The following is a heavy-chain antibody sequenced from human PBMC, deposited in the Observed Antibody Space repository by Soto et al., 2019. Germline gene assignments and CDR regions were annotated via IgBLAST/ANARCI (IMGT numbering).Heavy chain of an antibody. Sequence: SETLSLTCTVSGGAISTYYWSWIRQPPGKGLEWIGYIHYSGSTNYSPSLKSRVTMSVDTSQNQFSLNLRSVTPADTAVYYCARLAPLILAGNSCYYDMDVWAQGTPVT. CDR2: IHYSGST. D-gene: IGHD6-19*01. V-gene: IGHV4-59*08. CDR3: ARLAPLILAGNSCYYDMDV. CDR1: GGAISTYY. J-gene: IGHJ6*01.